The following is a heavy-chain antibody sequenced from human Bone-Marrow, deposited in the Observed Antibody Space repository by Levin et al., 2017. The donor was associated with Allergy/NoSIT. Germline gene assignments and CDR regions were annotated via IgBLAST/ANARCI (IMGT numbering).Heavy chain of an antibody. J-gene: IGHJ6*02. CDR3: AKDICPSSSCWYGGMDV. V-gene: IGHV3-23*01. CDR1: GFTFNDYA. D-gene: IGHD2-2*01. Sequence: LSCIGSGFTFNDYAMNWVRQTPGPFLSFFSFLLSFFFLLPSSSSSLKGRFIISRDRSKNTLYLQMNSLRADDTAVYYCAKDICPSSSCWYGGMDVWGQGTTVTVSS. CDR2: LSFFFLLP.